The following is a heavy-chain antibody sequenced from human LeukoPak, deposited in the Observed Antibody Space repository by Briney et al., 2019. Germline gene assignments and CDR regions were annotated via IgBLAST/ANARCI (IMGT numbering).Heavy chain of an antibody. CDR2: ISSSSSHI. J-gene: IGHJ6*02. V-gene: IGHV3-21*01. Sequence: GGSLRLSCAASGFTFSSYSMNWVRQAPGKGLEWVSSISSSSSHIYYADSVKGRFTISRDNAKNSLYLQMNSLRAEDTAVYYCARDRAGYYNSTSGPRGYYYGTDVWGQGTTVTVSS. CDR3: ARDRAGYYNSTSGPRGYYYGTDV. D-gene: IGHD2-2*01. CDR1: GFTFSSYS.